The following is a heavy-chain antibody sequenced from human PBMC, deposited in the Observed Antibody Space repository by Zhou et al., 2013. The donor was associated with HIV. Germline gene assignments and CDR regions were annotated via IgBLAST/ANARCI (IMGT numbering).Heavy chain of an antibody. Sequence: QVQLVQSGAEVKKPGASVKVSCKASGYTFTGYYMHWVRQAPGQGFEWMGWIYPNAGGANYAQKFQGRVTMTRATSISTAFMELTRLSSDDTAVYYCARSSVNYDFWSGYFDYWGRGNPGHRLL. CDR2: IYPNAGGA. J-gene: IGHJ4*02. D-gene: IGHD3-3*01. CDR1: GYTFTGYY. CDR3: ARSSVNYDFWSGYFDY. V-gene: IGHV1-2*02.